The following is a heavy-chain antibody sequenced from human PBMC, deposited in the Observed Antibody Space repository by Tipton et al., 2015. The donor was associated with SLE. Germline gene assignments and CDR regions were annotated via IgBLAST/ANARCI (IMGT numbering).Heavy chain of an antibody. Sequence: TLSLTCTVSGNSISSYYWSWIRQPPGKGLEWIGHVHYSGATDYSPSLKGRVTISVDTSKNQISLELRSVSPADTAVYYCATPGYCSGGTCNSWAFPIWGQGTMVTVSS. V-gene: IGHV4-59*12. CDR3: ATPGYCSGGTCNSWAFPI. CDR2: VHYSGAT. CDR1: GNSISSYY. D-gene: IGHD2-15*01. J-gene: IGHJ3*02.